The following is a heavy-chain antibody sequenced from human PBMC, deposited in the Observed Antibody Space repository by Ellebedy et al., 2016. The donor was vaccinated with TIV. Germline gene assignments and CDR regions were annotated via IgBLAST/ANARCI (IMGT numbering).Heavy chain of an antibody. CDR3: AREVVSVTVVFPRTNGLDV. D-gene: IGHD3-22*01. CDR2: INPESGDT. V-gene: IGHV1-2*06. Sequence: ASVKVSXXALGYTFSDHNIHWVRQAPGEGLEWLGRINPESGDTKYAQKFQGRVTMTSDTSLSASYLDLRNLRSDDTAVYYCAREVVSVTVVFPRTNGLDVWGQGTTVGVTS. J-gene: IGHJ6*02. CDR1: GYTFSDHN.